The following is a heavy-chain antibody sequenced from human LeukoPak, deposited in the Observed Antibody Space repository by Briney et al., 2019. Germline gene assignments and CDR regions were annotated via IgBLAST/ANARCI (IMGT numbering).Heavy chain of an antibody. CDR1: GGSISSSSYY. V-gene: IGHV4-39*01. D-gene: IGHD3-10*01. CDR3: ARLMVRGSHFDY. Sequence: SETLSLTCTVSGGSISSSSYYWGWIRQPPGKGLEWIGSIYYSGATYYNPSLKSRVTISVDTSKTQFSLKLSSVTAADTAVYYCARLMVRGSHFDYWGQGTLVTVSS. J-gene: IGHJ4*02. CDR2: IYYSGAT.